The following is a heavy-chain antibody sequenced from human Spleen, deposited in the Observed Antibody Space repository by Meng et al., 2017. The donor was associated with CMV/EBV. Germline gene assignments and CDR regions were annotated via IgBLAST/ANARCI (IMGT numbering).Heavy chain of an antibody. Sequence: GGSLRLSCAASGFTVSSNYMSWVRQAPGKGLEWVSIIYSGGGTYYTDSVKGRFTISRDNSKNTVYLQINSLRAEDTAVYYCARALTAREVYFDLWGRGTLVTVSS. CDR1: GFTVSSNY. D-gene: IGHD6-6*01. CDR2: IYSGGGT. V-gene: IGHV3-53*01. J-gene: IGHJ2*01. CDR3: ARALTAREVYFDL.